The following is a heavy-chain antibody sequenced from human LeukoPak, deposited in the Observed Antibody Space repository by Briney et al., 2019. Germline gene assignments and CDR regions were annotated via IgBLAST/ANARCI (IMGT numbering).Heavy chain of an antibody. V-gene: IGHV3-74*01. Sequence: GGSLRLSCAASGFTFSSNWMHWVRQAPGKGLVWVSRINEDGSTTNYADSVKGRSTIFRDNAKNTLYLQMNSLRAEDTAVYYCAVLHYYAMDVWGQGTTVTVSS. D-gene: IGHD2-8*01. CDR1: GFTFSSNW. CDR2: INEDGSTT. J-gene: IGHJ6*02. CDR3: AVLHYYAMDV.